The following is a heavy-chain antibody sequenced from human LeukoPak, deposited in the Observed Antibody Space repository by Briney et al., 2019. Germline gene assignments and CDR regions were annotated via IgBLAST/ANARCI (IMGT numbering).Heavy chain of an antibody. CDR1: GFTFSTHV. V-gene: IGHV3-23*01. CDR3: ARGQMTTVPLLDY. Sequence: PGGSLRLSCAASGFTFSTHVMNWFRQAPGKGLEWVSTISVGAEYIFYADSVKGRFTISRDDSNNALYLQMHSLRAEDTALYYCARGQMTTVPLLDYWGQGVLVTVSS. D-gene: IGHD4-11*01. CDR2: ISVGAEYI. J-gene: IGHJ4*02.